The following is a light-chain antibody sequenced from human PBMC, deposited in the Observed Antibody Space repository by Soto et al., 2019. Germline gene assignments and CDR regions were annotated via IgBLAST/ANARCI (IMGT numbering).Light chain of an antibody. CDR2: DAS. CDR3: QQYRTLPLT. Sequence: DIQMTQSPSSLSASVGDRVTITCQASQDIRNYLSWYQQKPGKAPELLIYDASNLAPGVPSRFSGSGSGTDFTFTFNSLQPEDFATYYCQQYRTLPLTFGQGTLLEIK. V-gene: IGKV1-33*01. J-gene: IGKJ5*01. CDR1: QDIRNY.